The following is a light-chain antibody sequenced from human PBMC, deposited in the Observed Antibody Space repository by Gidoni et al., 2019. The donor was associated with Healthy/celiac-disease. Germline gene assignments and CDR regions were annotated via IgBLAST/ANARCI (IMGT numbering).Light chain of an antibody. CDR1: QSISSY. CDR2: AAS. V-gene: IGKV1-39*01. Sequence: DTQLTQPPPSLSASVGDRVTITCRASQSISSYLNWYQQKPGKPPKLLIYAASSLQSGVPSRFSGSGSGTDFTLTISSLQPEDFATYYCQQSYSTPLTFGGGTKVEIK. J-gene: IGKJ4*01. CDR3: QQSYSTPLT.